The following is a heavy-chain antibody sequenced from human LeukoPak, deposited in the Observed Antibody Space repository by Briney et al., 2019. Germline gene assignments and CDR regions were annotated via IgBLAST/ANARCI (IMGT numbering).Heavy chain of an antibody. J-gene: IGHJ4*02. CDR2: ISSGSQTI. CDR1: GFTFSGYS. D-gene: IGHD1-26*01. CDR3: ARDTGAIPSFDN. V-gene: IGHV3-48*01. Sequence: GGSLRLSCAASGFTFSGYSMNWVRQSPGKGLEWVSYISSGSQTIVYADSVKGRFTISRDNAKNSLYLQMNSLRAEDTAVYYCARDTGAIPSFDNWAQGPLVTVSS.